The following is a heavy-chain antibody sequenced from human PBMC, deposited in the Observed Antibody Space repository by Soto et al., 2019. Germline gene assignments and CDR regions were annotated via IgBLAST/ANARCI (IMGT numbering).Heavy chain of an antibody. J-gene: IGHJ6*02. V-gene: IGHV3-23*01. Sequence: EVHLLESGGDLVQPGGSLRLYCTASGLTFSTYAMSWVRQAPGKGLEWGSAVGGSGTGGRTYYAEAVKGRFTISRDNSKNTVYLQMNSLRADDTAVYFCAKSPGGLDGYNSDYYGLDVWGQGTMVTVSS. CDR2: VGGSGTGGRT. D-gene: IGHD5-12*01. CDR3: AKSPGGLDGYNSDYYGLDV. CDR1: GLTFSTYA.